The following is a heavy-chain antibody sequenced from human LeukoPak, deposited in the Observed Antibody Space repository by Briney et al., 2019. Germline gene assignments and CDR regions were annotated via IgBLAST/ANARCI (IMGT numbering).Heavy chain of an antibody. J-gene: IGHJ4*02. V-gene: IGHV4-59*08. D-gene: IGHD3-10*01. CDR1: GGSISSYY. CDR2: IYYSGST. Sequence: SETLSLTCTVSGGSISSYYWTWIRQPPGKGLEWIGYIYYSGSTNYKPSLKSRVIISVDTSKNQFSLKLSSVTAADTAVYYCASSRRVPGVSIGYFDSWGQGTLVTVSS. CDR3: ASSRRVPGVSIGYFDS.